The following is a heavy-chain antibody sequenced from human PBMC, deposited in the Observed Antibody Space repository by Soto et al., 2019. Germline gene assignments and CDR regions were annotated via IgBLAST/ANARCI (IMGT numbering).Heavy chain of an antibody. J-gene: IGHJ3*02. Sequence: QVQLVQSGAEVKKPGASVKVSCKASGYTFTSYDINWVRQATGQGLEWMGWMNPNSGNTGYAQKFQGRVTMTRTTSISTAYMELSSLRSEDTAVYYCARGFTDYGDFGQAFDIWGQGTMVTVCS. CDR2: MNPNSGNT. CDR3: ARGFTDYGDFGQAFDI. V-gene: IGHV1-8*01. D-gene: IGHD4-17*01. CDR1: GYTFTSYD.